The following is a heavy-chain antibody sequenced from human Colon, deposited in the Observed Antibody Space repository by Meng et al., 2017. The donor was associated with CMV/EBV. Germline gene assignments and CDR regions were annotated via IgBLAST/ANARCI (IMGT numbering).Heavy chain of an antibody. CDR3: ARAPKRIVYNALDV. D-gene: IGHD3-16*02. CDR1: GFTFSSYG. J-gene: IGHJ3*01. Sequence: GESLKISCAGSGFTFSSYGMNWVRQAPGKGLEWVSYVSSDGKTIYYANSVRDRFTISRDNAKNSLYLRMNSLRGEDTAVYYCARAPKRIVYNALDVWGQGTMVTVSS. V-gene: IGHV3-48*04. CDR2: VSSDGKTI.